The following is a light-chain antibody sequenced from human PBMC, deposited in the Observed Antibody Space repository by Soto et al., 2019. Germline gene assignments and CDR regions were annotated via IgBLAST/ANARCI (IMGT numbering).Light chain of an antibody. CDR3: QEPYSTPRT. CDR2: AAS. Sequence: DIQMTQSPSSLSASVGGRVTIPCRASQTIANYLTCYQQKLGRAPNLLVYAASSLQSGVPPRFSGSGSGTEITLTLSSRQPEDFATCYCQEPYSTPRTFGQGTKVELK. J-gene: IGKJ1*01. V-gene: IGKV1-39*01. CDR1: QTIANY.